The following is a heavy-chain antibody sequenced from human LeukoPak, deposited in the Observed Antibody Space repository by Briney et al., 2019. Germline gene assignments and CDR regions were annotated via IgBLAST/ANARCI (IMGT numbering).Heavy chain of an antibody. D-gene: IGHD3-22*01. Sequence: PGGALRLSCAASGFTFSSYSMNWVRQAPGKGWEWVAVISYDGSNKYYADSVKGRFTISRDNSKNTLYLQMNSLRAEDTAVYYCAKDHNYYYDSSGFNWFDPWGQGTLVTVSS. V-gene: IGHV3-30*18. CDR1: GFTFSSYS. CDR3: AKDHNYYYDSSGFNWFDP. J-gene: IGHJ5*02. CDR2: ISYDGSNK.